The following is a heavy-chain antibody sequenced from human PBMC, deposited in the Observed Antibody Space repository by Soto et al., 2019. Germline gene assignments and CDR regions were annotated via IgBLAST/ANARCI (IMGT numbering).Heavy chain of an antibody. CDR2: VSANGDTT. Sequence: EVQLMESGGGLVQPGGSLRLSCAASGFSYSRYAMSWVRQAPGKGLEWVSGVSANGDTTNYADSVKGRFTISRDNSKNTVDLQMSSLRPEDEAVYYCVKGRGEGYCTGGSCSFDNWGQGTLVTVSS. CDR3: VKGRGEGYCTGGSCSFDN. CDR1: GFSYSRYA. V-gene: IGHV3-23*01. D-gene: IGHD2-8*02. J-gene: IGHJ4*02.